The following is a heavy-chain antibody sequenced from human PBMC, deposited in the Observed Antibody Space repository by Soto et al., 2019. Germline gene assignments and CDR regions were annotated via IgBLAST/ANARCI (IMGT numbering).Heavy chain of an antibody. CDR2: ISAYNGNT. D-gene: IGHD3-22*01. CDR3: AGDTYYYDSSGYPP. J-gene: IGHJ5*02. CDR1: GYTFTSYG. Sequence: ASVKVSCKASGYTFTSYGISWVRQAPGQGLEWMGWISAYNGNTYYAQKLQGRVTMTTDTSTSTAYTELSSLRSEDTAVYYCAGDTYYYDSSGYPPWGQGTLVTVSS. V-gene: IGHV1-18*01.